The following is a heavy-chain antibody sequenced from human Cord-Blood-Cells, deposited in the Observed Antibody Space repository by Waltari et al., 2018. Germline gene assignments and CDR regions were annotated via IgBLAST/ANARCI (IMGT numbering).Heavy chain of an antibody. J-gene: IGHJ4*02. CDR3: AHIVVPAAIPYFDY. CDR2: IYWDDDK. CDR1: GFSLSTSGVG. V-gene: IGHV2-5*02. Sequence: QITLKESGPTLVKPTQTITLTCTFSGFSLSTSGVGVGWIRQPPGKALEWLALIYWDDDKRYSPSLKSMLTISKDTSKNQVVHTMTNLDPVDTATYYCAHIVVPAAIPYFDYWGQGTLVTVAS. D-gene: IGHD2-2*02.